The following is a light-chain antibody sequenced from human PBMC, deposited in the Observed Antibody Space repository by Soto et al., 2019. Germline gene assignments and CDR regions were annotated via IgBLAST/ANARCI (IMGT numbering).Light chain of an antibody. Sequence: DIQMTQSPSTLSGSVGDRVTITCRASQGISSYLAWFQQKPGKAPQLLIYAASTLQSGVPSRFSGSGSGTEFTLTISSLQPEDFATYYCQQLKSYPLTFGGGTKVDIK. CDR3: QQLKSYPLT. CDR1: QGISSY. V-gene: IGKV1-9*01. CDR2: AAS. J-gene: IGKJ4*01.